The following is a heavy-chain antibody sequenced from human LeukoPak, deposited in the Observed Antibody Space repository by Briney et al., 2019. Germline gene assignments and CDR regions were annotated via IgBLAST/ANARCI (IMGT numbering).Heavy chain of an antibody. CDR3: ARQTASGWYPFDH. CDR2: IYDSGST. CDR1: GGSISISF. V-gene: IGHV4-59*08. D-gene: IGHD6-19*01. J-gene: IGHJ4*02. Sequence: SETLSLTCTVSGGSISISFWSWIRQPPGKGLEWIGYIYDSGSTNYNPSLKSRVTMSIDTSKNQFSLKLSSVTAADTAVYYCARQTASGWYPFDHWGQGTLVTVTS.